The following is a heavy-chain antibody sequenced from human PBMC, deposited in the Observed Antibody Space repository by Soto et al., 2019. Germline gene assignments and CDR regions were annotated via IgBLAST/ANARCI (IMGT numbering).Heavy chain of an antibody. J-gene: IGHJ4*02. CDR2: INHSGST. CDR3: ARGGYSGYAR. Sequence: QVQLQQWGAGLLKPSETLSLTCAVYGGSFSGYYWSWIRQPPGKGLEWIGEINHSGSTNYHPSLKSRVTISVDTSKNQFSLKLSSVTAADTAVYYCARGGYSGYARWGQGTLVTVSS. CDR1: GGSFSGYY. V-gene: IGHV4-34*01. D-gene: IGHD5-12*01.